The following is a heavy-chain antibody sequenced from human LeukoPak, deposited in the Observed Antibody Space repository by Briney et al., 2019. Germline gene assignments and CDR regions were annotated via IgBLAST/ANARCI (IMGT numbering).Heavy chain of an antibody. CDR1: GGSISSGGYY. CDR3: ARVLDRAFDI. V-gene: IGHV4-31*03. Sequence: PSETLSLTCTVSGGSISSGGYYWSWIRQHPGKGLEWIGYISYSGSTYYNPSLKSRVTISVDTSKNHFSLRLSSVTAADTAVYYCARVLDRAFDIWGQGTMVTVSS. J-gene: IGHJ3*02. CDR2: ISYSGST.